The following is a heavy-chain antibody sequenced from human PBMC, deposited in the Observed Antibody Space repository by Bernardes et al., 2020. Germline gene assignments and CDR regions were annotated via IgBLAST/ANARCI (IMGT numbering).Heavy chain of an antibody. J-gene: IGHJ4*02. D-gene: IGHD2-2*01. CDR3: ATPGGYCSSTSCPVLVWAD. CDR1: GGSISSISYY. CDR2: IFNSGVT. Sequence: SESLSLTCTVSGGSISSISYYWGWLLQPPGKGLEWIGSIFNSGVTSYNPSLQSRVTISVDTSKNQLSLKLGSVTAADTAVYYCATPGGYCSSTSCPVLVWADWGQGTLVTVSS. V-gene: IGHV4-39*01.